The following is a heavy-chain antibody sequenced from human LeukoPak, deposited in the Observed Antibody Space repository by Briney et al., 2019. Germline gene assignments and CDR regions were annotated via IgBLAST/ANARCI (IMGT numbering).Heavy chain of an antibody. Sequence: SGPTLVNHTQTLTLTCTFSGFSLNTRGVGVGWIRQPPGRALEWLALIYWDDDRRYSPSLKSRLTITKDTSKNQVVLTMTNMDPVDTATYYCAHRKNYYDSSVFDYWGQGTLVTVSS. CDR1: GFSLNTRGVG. CDR3: AHRKNYYDSSVFDY. CDR2: IYWDDDR. V-gene: IGHV2-5*02. J-gene: IGHJ4*02. D-gene: IGHD3-22*01.